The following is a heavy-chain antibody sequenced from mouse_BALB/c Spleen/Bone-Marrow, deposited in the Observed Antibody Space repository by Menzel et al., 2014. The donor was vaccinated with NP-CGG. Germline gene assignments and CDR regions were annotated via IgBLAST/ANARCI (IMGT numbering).Heavy chain of an antibody. J-gene: IGHJ4*01. CDR3: ARDDAMDY. CDR2: IRNEANGYTT. V-gene: IGHV7-3*02. Sequence: EVQLVESGGGLVQPGGSLRLSCATSGFTFTDYYMSWVRQPPGKALEWLGFIRNEANGYTTEYSASVKGRFTISRDNSQSILYLQMNTLRAEDSATYYCARDDAMDYWGQGTSVTASS. CDR1: GFTFTDYY.